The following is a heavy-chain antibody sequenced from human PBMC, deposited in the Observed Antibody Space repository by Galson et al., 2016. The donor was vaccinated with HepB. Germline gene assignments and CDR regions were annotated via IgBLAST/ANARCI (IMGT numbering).Heavy chain of an antibody. CDR3: AREISQYCSGGSCYVFDY. CDR1: GGSISSRGYY. V-gene: IGHV4-31*03. Sequence: TLSLTCTVSGGSISSRGYYWSWIRQHPGKGLEWIGYIYYSGNTHYNPSLKSRITISIDTSKNQFSLKLNSVTAADTAVYYCAREISQYCSGGSCYVFDYWGQGTLVTVSS. CDR2: IYYSGNT. J-gene: IGHJ4*02. D-gene: IGHD2-15*01.